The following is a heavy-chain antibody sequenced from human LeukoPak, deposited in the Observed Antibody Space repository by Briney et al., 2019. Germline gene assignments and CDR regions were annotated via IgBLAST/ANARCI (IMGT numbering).Heavy chain of an antibody. CDR2: FSATGDNT. D-gene: IGHD4/OR15-4a*01. CDR1: GLTFSSYA. Sequence: GGSLRLSCAASGLTFSSYAMSWVRQAPGKGLEWVSTFSATGDNTYYADSLKGRFTISRDNSKNTLYLQMNSLRAEDTAIYYCASPGADYRFGWFDPWGQGTLVTVSS. CDR3: ASPGADYRFGWFDP. J-gene: IGHJ5*02. V-gene: IGHV3-23*01.